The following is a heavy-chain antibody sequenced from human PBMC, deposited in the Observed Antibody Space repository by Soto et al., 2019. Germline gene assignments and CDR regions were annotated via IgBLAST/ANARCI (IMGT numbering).Heavy chain of an antibody. V-gene: IGHV1-69*06. D-gene: IGHD2-15*01. CDR1: GGTFSSYA. J-gene: IGHJ6*02. CDR3: ARDRGGRYGGNMKRRYYYGMDV. Sequence: QVQLVQSGAEVKKPGSSVKVSCKASGGTFSSYAISWVRQAPGQGLEWMGGIIPIFGTANYAQKFQGRVTITADKSTSTAYMELSSLRSEDTAVYYCARDRGGRYGGNMKRRYYYGMDVWGQGTTVTVSS. CDR2: IIPIFGTA.